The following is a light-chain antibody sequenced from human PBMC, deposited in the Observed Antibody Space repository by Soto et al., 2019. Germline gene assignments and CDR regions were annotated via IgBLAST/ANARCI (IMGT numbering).Light chain of an antibody. CDR2: GAS. CDR3: QQYGNSPLT. CDR1: NSVTGGH. Sequence: IVLTQSPAPLSCSPGEKVTLFGGAGNSVTGGHVAWYRQKPGQPPTLLIYGASSRAAGVADRFSGDGSGKDFTLTISRLEPEDFAVYLCQQYGNSPLTFGRGTKLEMK. J-gene: IGKJ2*01. V-gene: IGKV3-20*01.